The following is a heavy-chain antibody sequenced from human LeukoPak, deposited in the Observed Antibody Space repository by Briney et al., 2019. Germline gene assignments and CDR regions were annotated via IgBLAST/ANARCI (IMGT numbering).Heavy chain of an antibody. Sequence: GGSLSLSCAASGFTFSSYAVSWVRQAPGKGLEWVSSISGSGGSTYSADSVKGRSTISRDNSKNTLYLQMNSLRAEDTALYYCAKDRSCTNDICHGDFDYWGQGTLVTVSS. CDR1: GFTFSSYA. J-gene: IGHJ4*02. CDR2: ISGSGGST. V-gene: IGHV3-23*01. CDR3: AKDRSCTNDICHGDFDY. D-gene: IGHD2-8*01.